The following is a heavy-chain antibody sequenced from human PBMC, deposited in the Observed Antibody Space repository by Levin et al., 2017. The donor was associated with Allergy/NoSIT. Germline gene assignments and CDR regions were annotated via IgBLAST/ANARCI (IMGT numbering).Heavy chain of an antibody. CDR1: GGSFRGYY. V-gene: IGHV4-34*01. CDR2: ITHSGST. D-gene: IGHD2-2*01. CDR3: GNSGRNYGRNNSCDWLPSWFDP. J-gene: IGHJ5*02. Sequence: SETLSLTCAIYGGSFRGYYWSWIRQPPGKGLEWIGEITHSGSTNYNPSLKSRVTISIDTSKNQFSLKLRSVTAAAPAVYYCGNSGRNYGRNNSCDWLPSWFDPWGQGALVTVSS.